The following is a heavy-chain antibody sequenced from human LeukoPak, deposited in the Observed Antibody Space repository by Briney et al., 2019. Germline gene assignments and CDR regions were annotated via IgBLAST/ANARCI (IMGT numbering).Heavy chain of an antibody. Sequence: GASVKVSCKASGYTFTGYYMHWVRQAPGQGLEWMGWINPNSGGTNYAQKFQGRVTMTRDTSISTAYMELCRLRSDDTAVYYCARSIAAAGSFFRFYYYYGMDVWGQGTTVTVSS. J-gene: IGHJ6*02. CDR1: GYTFTGYY. CDR2: INPNSGGT. V-gene: IGHV1-2*02. D-gene: IGHD6-13*01. CDR3: ARSIAAAGSFFRFYYYYGMDV.